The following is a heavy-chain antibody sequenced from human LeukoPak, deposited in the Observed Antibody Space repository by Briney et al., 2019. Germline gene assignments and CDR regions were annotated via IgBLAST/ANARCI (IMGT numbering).Heavy chain of an antibody. V-gene: IGHV3-7*01. J-gene: IGHJ6*03. Sequence: GGSLRLSCAASGFTFSSHWMSWVRQAPRKGLEWLANIKEDGSEKYYVDSVKGRFTISRDNAKNSLYLQMNSLRAEDTAVYYCARDPYSGSYGDYYYYYMDVWGKGTTVTISS. CDR3: ARDPYSGSYGDYYYYYMDV. CDR2: IKEDGSEK. D-gene: IGHD1-26*01. CDR1: GFTFSSHW.